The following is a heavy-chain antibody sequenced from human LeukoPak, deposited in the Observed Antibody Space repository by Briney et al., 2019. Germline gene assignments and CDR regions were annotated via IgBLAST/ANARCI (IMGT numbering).Heavy chain of an antibody. J-gene: IGHJ5*02. CDR2: IISDGSST. V-gene: IGHV3-74*01. CDR1: VFTFSSYW. CDR3: ASGSQGFDP. Sequence: GGSLRLSCAPSVFTFSSYWTHWVRHAPGGGLVWVSRIISDGSSTSYADSVKGQFTTSRDNAKNTLYMQMNSLRAEDTTVYYCASGSQGFDPWGQGTLVTVSS.